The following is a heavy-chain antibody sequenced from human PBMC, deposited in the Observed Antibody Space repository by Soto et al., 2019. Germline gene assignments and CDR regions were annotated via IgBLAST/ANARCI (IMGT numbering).Heavy chain of an antibody. CDR2: IKSKTDGGTT. J-gene: IGHJ3*02. V-gene: IGHV3-15*01. CDR3: TEAPEFPRIAVAGTDAFGI. D-gene: IGHD6-19*01. CDR1: GFTFSNAW. Sequence: GGSLRLSCAASGFTFSNAWMSWARQAPGKGLEWVGRIKSKTDGGTTDYAAPVKGRFTISRDDSKNTLYLQMNSLKTEDTAVYYCTEAPEFPRIAVAGTDAFGIWGQGTMVTVSS.